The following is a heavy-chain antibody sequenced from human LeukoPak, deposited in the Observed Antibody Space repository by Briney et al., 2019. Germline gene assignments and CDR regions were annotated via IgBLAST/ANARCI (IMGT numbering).Heavy chain of an antibody. D-gene: IGHD1-26*01. Sequence: ASVKVSCKPSGYTFTTYGISWVRQAPGQGLEWMGWITGYNANTNYAQKFQGRVTMTIDTSTTTVYMELSSLKSDDTAVYFCARHTSGIYIPDGALEIWGQGTMVTVSS. CDR2: ITGYNANT. V-gene: IGHV1-18*01. CDR3: ARHTSGIYIPDGALEI. J-gene: IGHJ3*02. CDR1: GYTFTTYG.